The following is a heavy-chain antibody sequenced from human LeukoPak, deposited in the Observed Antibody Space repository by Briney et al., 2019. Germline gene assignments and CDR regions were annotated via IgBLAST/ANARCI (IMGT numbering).Heavy chain of an antibody. CDR3: TTDLGTYYHGSQRLIPIDY. CDR1: GFTFTNAW. J-gene: IGHJ4*02. CDR2: IKSKTDGETT. V-gene: IGHV3-15*01. D-gene: IGHD3-10*01. Sequence: GGSLRLSCVDSGFTFTNAWMSWVRQAPGKGLEWIGRIKSKTDGETTNYAEPVRGRFTVSRDDSKSAVYLQMNSLKIEDTAVYYCTTDLGTYYHGSQRLIPIDYWGQGTLVTVSS.